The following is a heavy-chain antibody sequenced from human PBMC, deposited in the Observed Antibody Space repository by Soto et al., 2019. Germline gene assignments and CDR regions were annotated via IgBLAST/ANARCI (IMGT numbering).Heavy chain of an antibody. CDR3: ARVTNRRYYYGMDV. V-gene: IGHV4-34*01. J-gene: IGHJ6*02. CDR1: KGSSSVYY. CDR2: INHSGST. Sequence: SETLAVSWVLYKGSSSVYYWSWIRQPPGKGLEWIGEINHSGSTNCNPSLKSRVTISVDTSKNQFPLKLSSVTAADTAVYYCARVTNRRYYYGMDVWGQGTTVTVSS.